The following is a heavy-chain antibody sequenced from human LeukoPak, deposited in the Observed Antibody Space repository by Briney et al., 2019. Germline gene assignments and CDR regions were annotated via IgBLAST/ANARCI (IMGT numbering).Heavy chain of an antibody. V-gene: IGHV4-39*07. Sequence: PSETLSLTCTVSGDSISTSNSYWSWIRQPPGKGLEWIGEINHSGSTNYNPSLKSRVTISVDTSKNQFSLKLSSVTAANTAVYYCARERTYYYDTPRDYWGQGTLVTVSS. CDR1: GDSISTSNSY. CDR2: INHSGST. J-gene: IGHJ4*02. CDR3: ARERTYYYDTPRDY. D-gene: IGHD3-22*01.